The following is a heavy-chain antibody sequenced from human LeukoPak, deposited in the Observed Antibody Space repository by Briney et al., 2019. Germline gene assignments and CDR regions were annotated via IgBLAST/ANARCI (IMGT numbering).Heavy chain of an antibody. Sequence: ASVKVSCKASGYTFTGYYMHWVRQAPGQGLEWMGWINPNSGGTNYAQKFQGRVTMTRYTSISTAYMELSRLRSDDTAVYYCVRDFGGATDYWGQGTLVTVSS. V-gene: IGHV1-2*02. CDR2: INPNSGGT. D-gene: IGHD1-26*01. CDR1: GYTFTGYY. CDR3: VRDFGGATDY. J-gene: IGHJ4*02.